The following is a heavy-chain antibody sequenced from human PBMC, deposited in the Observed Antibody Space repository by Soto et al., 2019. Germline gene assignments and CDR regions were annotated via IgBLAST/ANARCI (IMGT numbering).Heavy chain of an antibody. J-gene: IGHJ4*02. V-gene: IGHV3-13*04. CDR1: GFTFSSYD. D-gene: IGHD6-13*01. Sequence: GGSLRLSCAASGFTFSSYDMHWVRQATGKGLEWVSAIGTAGDTYYPGSVKGRFTISRENAKNSLYLQMNSLRAGDTAVYYCARGGAAADFYYFDYWGQGTLVTVSS. CDR3: ARGGAAADFYYFDY. CDR2: IGTAGDT.